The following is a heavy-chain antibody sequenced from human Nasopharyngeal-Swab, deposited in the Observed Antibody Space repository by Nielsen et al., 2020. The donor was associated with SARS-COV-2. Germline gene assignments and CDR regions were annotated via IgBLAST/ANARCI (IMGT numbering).Heavy chain of an antibody. CDR2: ISGSGGST. D-gene: IGHD4-17*01. J-gene: IGHJ1*01. V-gene: IGHV3-23*01. Sequence: VRQAPGKGLEWVSAISGSGGSTYYADSVRGRFTISRDNSKNTLYLQMNSLRAEDTAVYYCAKVGAYGDYHPHWVDWGQGPWAPSPQ. CDR3: AKVGAYGDYHPHWVD.